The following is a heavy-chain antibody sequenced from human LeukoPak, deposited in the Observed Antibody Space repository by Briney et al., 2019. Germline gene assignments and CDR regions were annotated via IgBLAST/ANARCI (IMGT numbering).Heavy chain of an antibody. CDR3: ARGDSSGYYGAFDY. V-gene: IGHV1-46*01. CDR2: INPSGGTT. Sequence: ASVKVSCKATGYTFTDYYMHWVRQAPGQGLEWMGMINPSGGTTTYAQKFQGRVTMTRDTSTSTVYMELSSLRFEDTAVYYCARGDSSGYYGAFDYWGQGTLVTVSS. D-gene: IGHD3-22*01. J-gene: IGHJ4*02. CDR1: GYTFTDYY.